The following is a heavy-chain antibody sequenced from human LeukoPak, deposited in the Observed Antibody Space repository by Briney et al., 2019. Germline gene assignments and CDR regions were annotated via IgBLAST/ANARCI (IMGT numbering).Heavy chain of an antibody. CDR1: GFTFSSYG. CDR3: ARASPYSSSWSGLGY. D-gene: IGHD6-13*01. J-gene: IGHJ4*02. CDR2: IWYDGSNK. Sequence: GGSLRLSCAASGFTFSSYGMHWVRQAPGKGLEWVAVIWYDGSNKYYADSVKGRFTISRDNSKNTLYLQMNSLRAEDTAVYYCARASPYSSSWSGLGYWGQGTLVTVSS. V-gene: IGHV3-33*01.